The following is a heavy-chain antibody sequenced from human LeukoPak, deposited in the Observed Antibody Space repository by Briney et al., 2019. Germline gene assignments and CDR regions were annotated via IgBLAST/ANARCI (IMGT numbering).Heavy chain of an antibody. V-gene: IGHV4-39*01. Sequence: SETLSLTCTVSGGSINSRNYFWGWIRQPPGKGLEWIGSIKYSGSTYYKPSLQSRVTISVDTSKSQFSLRLSSVTAADTAVYYCARPGDYGDYNDAFDIWGQGTMVTVSS. J-gene: IGHJ3*02. D-gene: IGHD4-17*01. CDR2: IKYSGST. CDR1: GGSINSRNYF. CDR3: ARPGDYGDYNDAFDI.